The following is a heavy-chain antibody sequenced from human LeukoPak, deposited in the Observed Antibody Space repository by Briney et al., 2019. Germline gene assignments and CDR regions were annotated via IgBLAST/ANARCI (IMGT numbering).Heavy chain of an antibody. Sequence: PSETLSLTCTVSGGSISSYYWSWIRQPAGKGLEWTGRIYTSGSTNYNPSLKSRVTISVDKSKNQFSLKLSSVTAADTAVYYCARERNWNYEGFDYWGQGTLVTVSS. V-gene: IGHV4-4*07. CDR2: IYTSGST. CDR1: GGSISSYY. CDR3: ARERNWNYEGFDY. J-gene: IGHJ4*02. D-gene: IGHD1-7*01.